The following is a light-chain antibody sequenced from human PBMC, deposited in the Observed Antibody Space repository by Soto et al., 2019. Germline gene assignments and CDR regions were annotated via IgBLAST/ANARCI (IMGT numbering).Light chain of an antibody. CDR1: SSDVGGYNY. J-gene: IGLJ2*01. CDR3: SSYTSGSTFVV. Sequence: QSALTQPASVSGSPGQSITISCTGTSSDVGGYNYVSWYQQHPGKAPKLMIYEVSNRPSGVSNRFSGSKSGNTASLTISGLQAEDEADYYCSSYTSGSTFVVFGGGTKLTVL. V-gene: IGLV2-14*01. CDR2: EVS.